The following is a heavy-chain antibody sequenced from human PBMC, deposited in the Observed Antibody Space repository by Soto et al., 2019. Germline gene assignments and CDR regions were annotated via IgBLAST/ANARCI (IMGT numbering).Heavy chain of an antibody. D-gene: IGHD2-21*02. CDR1: GFTFTSNS. J-gene: IGHJ4*02. V-gene: IGHV3-48*02. Sequence: GGSLRLSCAASGFTFTSNSMNWVRQAPGKGLEWISYITSSSTTIYYADSVKGRFTISRDNAKNSVYLQLNSLRDEDAALYYCARGRVGTAYFDYWGQGALVTVSS. CDR2: ITSSSTTI. CDR3: ARGRVGTAYFDY.